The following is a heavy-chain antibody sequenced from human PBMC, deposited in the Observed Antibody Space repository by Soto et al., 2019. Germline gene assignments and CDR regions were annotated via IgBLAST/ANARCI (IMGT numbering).Heavy chain of an antibody. CDR3: ATGIGAVTVADLDY. D-gene: IGHD6-19*01. J-gene: IGHJ4*02. V-gene: IGHV1-24*01. CDR1: GYTLTELS. CDR2: FDPEDGET. Sequence: QVQVVQSGAEVKKAGASVTVSCKVSGYTLTELSMHWVRQAPGKGLEWMGSFDPEDGETIYAQNFQGRVTMTEDTSTDTAYMELSSLRSEDTAVYYCATGIGAVTVADLDYWGQGTLVTVSS.